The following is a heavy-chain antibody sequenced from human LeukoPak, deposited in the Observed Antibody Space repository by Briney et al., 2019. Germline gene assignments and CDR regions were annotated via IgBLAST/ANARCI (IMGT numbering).Heavy chain of an antibody. CDR3: ARDSGRINYHDSSGYFYI. V-gene: IGHV4-39*07. J-gene: IGHJ4*02. CDR2: TYNSGST. CDR1: GASISSSAWY. Sequence: SETLSLTCSVSGASISSSAWYWGWIRQPPGKGLQWIGITYNSGSTYYNPSLKSRVTLSVDTSKNQFSLRLSSVTAADTAVYYCARDSGRINYHDSSGYFYIWGQGTLVTVSS. D-gene: IGHD3-22*01.